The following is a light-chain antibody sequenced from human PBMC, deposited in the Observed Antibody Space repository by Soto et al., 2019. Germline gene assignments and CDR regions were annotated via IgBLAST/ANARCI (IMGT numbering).Light chain of an antibody. V-gene: IGKV3-20*01. CDR3: QQVDSSPT. CDR2: GTS. J-gene: IGKJ1*01. Sequence: EIVLTQSPGTLSLSPGERATLYCRASQSVSNIYLAWYQQKPGQAPRLLIYGTSNRATGIPDSFSGSGSGTDFTLTISRLGPEDFAVYYCQQVDSSPTFGQGTRVEIK. CDR1: QSVSNIY.